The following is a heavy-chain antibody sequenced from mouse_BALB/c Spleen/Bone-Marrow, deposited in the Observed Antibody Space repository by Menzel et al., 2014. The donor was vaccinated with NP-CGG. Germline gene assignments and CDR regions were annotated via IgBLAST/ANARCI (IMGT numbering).Heavy chain of an antibody. Sequence: QVQLQHSGAELVRPGSSVKISCKASGYAFSIYWMNWVKQRPGQGLEWIGQIYPGDDDTDYNGKFKGKATLTADRSSSTAYMQLNSLTSEDSAVYFCARGGISIDYWGQGTTLTVSS. CDR1: GYAFSIYW. CDR2: IYPGDDDT. CDR3: ARGGISIDY. V-gene: IGHV1-80*01. J-gene: IGHJ2*01.